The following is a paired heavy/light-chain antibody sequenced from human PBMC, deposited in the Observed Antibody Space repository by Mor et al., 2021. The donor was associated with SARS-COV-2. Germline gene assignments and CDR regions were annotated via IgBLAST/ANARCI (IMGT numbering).Heavy chain of an antibody. CDR1: GFTFSSYA. CDR3: AKVYDSSAYHSLGNYYGLDV. D-gene: IGHD3-22*01. J-gene: IGHJ6*02. Sequence: EVQLLESGGGLVQPGGSLRLSCAASGFTFSSYAMSWVRQAPGKGLEWVSGISGSGGSTYYEDSVKGRFTISRDNSKNTLYLQMNSLRAEDTAVYYCAKVYDSSAYHSLGNYYGLDVWAQGTTVTVSS. V-gene: IGHV3-23*01. CDR2: ISGSGGST.
Light chain of an antibody. V-gene: IGLV1-51*01. Sequence: QSVLTQPPSLSAAPGQKVTISCSGSSSNIGSTYVSWYQQLPGTAPKLLIYDNNKRPSGIPDRFSGSKSGASATLGITGLQTGDEADYYCGTWDVSLSAGVFGGGTKLTVL. J-gene: IGLJ3*02. CDR1: SSNIGSTY. CDR3: GTWDVSLSAGV. CDR2: DNN.